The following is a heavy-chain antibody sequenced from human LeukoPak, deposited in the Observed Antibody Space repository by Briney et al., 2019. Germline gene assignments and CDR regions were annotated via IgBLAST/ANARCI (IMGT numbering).Heavy chain of an antibody. Sequence: GGSLRLSCAASGFTFSSYAMSWVRQAPGKGLEWVSAISGSGGSTYYADSVKGRFTISRDNSKNTLYPQMNSLRAEDTAVYYCARGHSYGLYYFDYWGQGTLFTVSS. CDR1: GFTFSSYA. J-gene: IGHJ4*02. V-gene: IGHV3-23*01. CDR2: ISGSGGST. CDR3: ARGHSYGLYYFDY. D-gene: IGHD5-18*01.